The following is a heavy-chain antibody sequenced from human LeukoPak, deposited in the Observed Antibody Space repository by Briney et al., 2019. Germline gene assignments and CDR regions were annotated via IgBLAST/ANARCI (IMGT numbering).Heavy chain of an antibody. V-gene: IGHV4-4*02. J-gene: IGHJ4*02. CDR2: IYHSGST. D-gene: IGHD3-22*01. Sequence: PSETLSLTCAVSGGSISNSNWWSWVRQPPGKGLEWIGEIYHSGSTNYNPSLKSRLTISLDTSKNQFSLKLSSVTAADTAVYYCAGKYYYDSGGYYYVDYWGQGTLVTVSS. CDR3: AGKYYYDSGGYYYVDY. CDR1: GGSISNSNW.